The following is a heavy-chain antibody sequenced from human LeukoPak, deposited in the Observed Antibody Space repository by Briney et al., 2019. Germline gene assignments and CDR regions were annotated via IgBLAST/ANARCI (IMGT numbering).Heavy chain of an antibody. CDR2: IHPKSGGT. Sequence: GASVKVSCKASGYTFTGYYMHWVRQAPGQGLEWMGWIHPKSGGTGYEQSFQGRVTMTTDTSTSTAYMELRSLRSDDTAVYYCARDRTTVTTYRNWYFDLWGRGTLVTVSS. J-gene: IGHJ2*01. D-gene: IGHD4-17*01. V-gene: IGHV1-2*02. CDR3: ARDRTTVTTYRNWYFDL. CDR1: GYTFTGYY.